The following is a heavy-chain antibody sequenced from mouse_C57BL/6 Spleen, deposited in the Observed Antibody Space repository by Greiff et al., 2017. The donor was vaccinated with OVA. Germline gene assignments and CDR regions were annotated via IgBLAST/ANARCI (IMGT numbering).Heavy chain of an antibody. V-gene: IGHV1-26*01. J-gene: IGHJ2*01. CDR3: ARFYGPVYFDY. Sequence: EVQLQQSGPELVKPGASVKISCKASGYTFTDYYMNWVKQSHGKSLEWIGDINPNNGGTSYNQKFKGKATLTVDKSSSTAYMELRSLTSEDSAVYYCARFYGPVYFDYWGQGTTLTVSS. D-gene: IGHD1-1*02. CDR1: GYTFTDYY. CDR2: INPNNGGT.